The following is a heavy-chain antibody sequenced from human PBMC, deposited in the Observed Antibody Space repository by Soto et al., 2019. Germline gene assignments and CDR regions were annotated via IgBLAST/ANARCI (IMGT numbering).Heavy chain of an antibody. D-gene: IGHD2-21*02. V-gene: IGHV1-3*01. CDR2: INGGNGNT. Sequence: ASVKVSCKASGYTFTSYAMHWVRQAPGQRLEWMGWINGGNGNTKYSQKFQGRVTITRDTSASTAYMELSSLRSEDTAVYYCARSFVVVTDFDYWGQGTLVTAS. CDR1: GYTFTSYA. J-gene: IGHJ4*02. CDR3: ARSFVVVTDFDY.